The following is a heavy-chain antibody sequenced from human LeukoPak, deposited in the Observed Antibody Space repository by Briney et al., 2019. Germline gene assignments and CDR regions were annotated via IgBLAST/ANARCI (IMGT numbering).Heavy chain of an antibody. J-gene: IGHJ3*02. CDR1: GGSFSDFY. CDR2: INHSGST. V-gene: IGHV4-34*01. CDR3: ARGTVIFDSSGGHVFDI. D-gene: IGHD3-22*01. Sequence: PSETLSLTCAVYGGSFSDFYWSWIRQPPGKGLEWIGEINHSGSTNYNPSLKSRVTISVDTSKNQFSLKLSSVTAADTAVYYCARGTVIFDSSGGHVFDIWGQGTMVTVSS.